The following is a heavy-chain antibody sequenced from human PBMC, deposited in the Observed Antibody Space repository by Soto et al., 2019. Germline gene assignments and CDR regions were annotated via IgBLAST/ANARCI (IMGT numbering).Heavy chain of an antibody. CDR2: ISYDGSNK. D-gene: IGHD1-7*01. J-gene: IGHJ4*02. CDR1: GFTFSSYG. Sequence: GGSLRLSCAASGFTFSSYGMHWVRQAPGKGLEWVAGISYDGSNKYYADSVKGRFTISRDNSKNTLYLQMNSLRAEDTAVYYCAKDRGDWNYVSYDYWGQGTLVTVSS. CDR3: AKDRGDWNYVSYDY. V-gene: IGHV3-30*18.